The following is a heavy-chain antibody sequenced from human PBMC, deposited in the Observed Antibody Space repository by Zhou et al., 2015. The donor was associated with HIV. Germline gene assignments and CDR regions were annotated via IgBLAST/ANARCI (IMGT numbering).Heavy chain of an antibody. CDR1: GGTFSSYA. J-gene: IGHJ5*02. V-gene: IGHV1-69*01. CDR3: ARDKAYGFYSWFDP. CDR2: IIPIFGTA. Sequence: QVQLVQSGAEVKKPGSSVKVSCKASGGTFSSYAISWVRQAPGQGLEWMGGIIPIFGTANYAQKFQGRVTITADESTSTAYMELSSLRSEDTAVYYCARDKAYGFYSWFDPWGQGTLVTVSS. D-gene: IGHD3-3*01.